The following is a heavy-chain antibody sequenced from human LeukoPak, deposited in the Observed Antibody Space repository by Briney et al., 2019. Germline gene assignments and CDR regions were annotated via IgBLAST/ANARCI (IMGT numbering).Heavy chain of an antibody. D-gene: IGHD2-2*01. J-gene: IGHJ5*02. CDR3: AKDPVVPAAEWFYP. CDR2: ISGSGGST. V-gene: IGHV3-23*01. Sequence: GGSLRLSCAASGFTFSSYAMSWVPQAPGEGLEWVSAISGSGGSTYYADSVEGRFTISRDNSKNTLYLQMNSLRAEDTSVYYCAKDPVVPAAEWFYPWGQGTLVTASS. CDR1: GFTFSSYA.